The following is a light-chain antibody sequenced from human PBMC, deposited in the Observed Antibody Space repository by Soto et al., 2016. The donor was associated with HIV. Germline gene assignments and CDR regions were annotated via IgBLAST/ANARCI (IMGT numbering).Light chain of an antibody. CDR1: DIRRKS. Sequence: SYELTQAPSVSLAPGETARITCGGNDIRRKSVHWYQQRPGQAPVLVIYENGARPSGIPERFSGSNSENTATLTISRVEAGDEADYYCQVWHRSNDHSGVVFGGGTKLTVL. V-gene: IGLV3-21*04. CDR3: QVWHRSNDHSGVV. J-gene: IGLJ3*02. CDR2: ENG.